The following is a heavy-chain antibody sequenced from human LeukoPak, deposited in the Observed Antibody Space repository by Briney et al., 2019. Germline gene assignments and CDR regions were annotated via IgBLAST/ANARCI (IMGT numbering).Heavy chain of an antibody. Sequence: PSETLSLTCDVSGDSVSDYYWSWLRQPAGKGLEWIGLIYTSGTVYNPSLRSRVTMSVDPSKNQVSLRLTSVTAADTALYYCARGKYDILTGLNSAFDVWGLGTMVTVSS. J-gene: IGHJ3*01. D-gene: IGHD3-9*01. V-gene: IGHV4-4*07. CDR3: ARGKYDILTGLNSAFDV. CDR1: GDSVSDYY. CDR2: IYTSGT.